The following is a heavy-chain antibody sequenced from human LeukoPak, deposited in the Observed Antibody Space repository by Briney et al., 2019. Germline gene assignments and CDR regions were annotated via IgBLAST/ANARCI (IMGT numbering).Heavy chain of an antibody. CDR3: MVRGVIFGGICVY. J-gene: IGHJ4*02. V-gene: IGHV3-53*01. CDR2: IYSGGST. Sequence: GGSLRLSCAASGFTVSSNYMSWVRQAPGKGLEWVSVIYSGGSTYYADSVKGRFTISRDNSKNTLYLQMNSLRAEDTAVYYCMVRGVIFGGICVYWGQGTLVTVSS. D-gene: IGHD3-10*01. CDR1: GFTVSSNY.